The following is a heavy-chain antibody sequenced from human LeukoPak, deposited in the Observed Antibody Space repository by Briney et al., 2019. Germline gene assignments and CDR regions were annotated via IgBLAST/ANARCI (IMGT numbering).Heavy chain of an antibody. V-gene: IGHV3-53*01. CDR2: IYSGGST. CDR1: GFTVSTNY. D-gene: IGHD3-22*01. J-gene: IGHJ4*02. Sequence: GGSLRLSCAASGFTVSTNYMSWVRQAPGKGLEWVSVIYSGGSTYYADSVKGRFTVSGDNSKNTLYLQMNILRAEDTAVYYCARVVYYDSSGHPAFYFDYWGQGTLVTVSS. CDR3: ARVVYYDSSGHPAFYFDY.